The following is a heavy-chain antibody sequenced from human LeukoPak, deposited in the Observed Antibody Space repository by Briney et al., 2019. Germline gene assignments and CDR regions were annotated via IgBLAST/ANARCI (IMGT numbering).Heavy chain of an antibody. CDR2: IYYSGST. D-gene: IGHD4-11*01. J-gene: IGHJ4*02. CDR1: GGSISSGDYY. CDR3: ARVGLASTRY. Sequence: SETLSLTCTVSGGSISSGDYYWSWIRQPPGKGLEWIGYIYYSGSTYDNPSPKSRVTISVDTSKNQFSLKLSSVTAADTAVYYCARVGLASTRYWGQGTLVTVSS. V-gene: IGHV4-30-4*08.